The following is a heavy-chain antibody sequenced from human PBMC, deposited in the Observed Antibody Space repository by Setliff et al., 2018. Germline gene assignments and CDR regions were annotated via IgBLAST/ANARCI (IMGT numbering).Heavy chain of an antibody. CDR1: GFTVSSNY. CDR3: ARAAYDISDY. CDR2: ISTSSSTI. J-gene: IGHJ4*02. Sequence: GGSLRLSCAASGFTVSSNYMSWVRQAPGKGLEWISYISTSSSTIYYADSVKGRFTISRDNAKNSLYLQMNSLRAEDTAVYYCARAAYDISDYWGQGTLVTVSS. V-gene: IGHV3-48*04. D-gene: IGHD3-9*01.